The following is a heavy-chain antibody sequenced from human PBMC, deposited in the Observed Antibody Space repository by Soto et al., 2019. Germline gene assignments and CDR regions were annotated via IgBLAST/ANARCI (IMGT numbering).Heavy chain of an antibody. V-gene: IGHV1-8*01. J-gene: IGHJ4*02. Sequence: ASVKVSCKASGYTFTSYDINWVRQATGQGLEWMGWTNPNSGNTGYAQKFQGRVTMTRNTSISTAYMELSSLRSEDTAVYYCARGFSFWSGYFREPYYFDYWGQGTLVTVSS. CDR1: GYTFTSYD. CDR3: ARGFSFWSGYFREPYYFDY. D-gene: IGHD3-3*01. CDR2: TNPNSGNT.